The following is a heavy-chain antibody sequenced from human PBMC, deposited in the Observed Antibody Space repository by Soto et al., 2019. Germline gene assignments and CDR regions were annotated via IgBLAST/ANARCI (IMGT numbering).Heavy chain of an antibody. CDR1: AGSINDYY. CDR3: ATTSRAAPGTGFDS. V-gene: IGHV4-59*01. J-gene: IGHJ4*02. CDR2: VYSGGSS. Sequence: PSETLSLTCNVFAGSINDYYWSWIRQPPGMRLEWIGFVYSGGSSNYNPSFKSRVTISLETSKNQLSLRLTSLTAADSAVYYCATTSRAAPGTGFDSSGQGTLVTV. D-gene: IGHD6-25*01.